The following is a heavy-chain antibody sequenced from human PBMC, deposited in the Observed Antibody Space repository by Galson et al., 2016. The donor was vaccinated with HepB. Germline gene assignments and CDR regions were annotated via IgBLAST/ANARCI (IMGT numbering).Heavy chain of an antibody. CDR3: ARGERGDDWNPYKYNWFDP. D-gene: IGHD5-12*01. CDR2: IIPIFRSS. J-gene: IGHJ5*02. V-gene: IGHV1-69*13. CDR1: GGTFSSHG. Sequence: SVKVSCKASGGTFSSHGIIWVRQAPGQGLEWVGGIIPIFRSSHYTQKFQGRVTITADDSTSTAYMELSSLRSDDTAVYYCARGERGDDWNPYKYNWFDPWGQGTLVTVPS.